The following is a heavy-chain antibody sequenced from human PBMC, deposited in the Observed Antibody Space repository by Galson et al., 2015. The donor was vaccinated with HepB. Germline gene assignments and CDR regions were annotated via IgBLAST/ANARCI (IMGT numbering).Heavy chain of an antibody. CDR1: GFTFSSYG. CDR3: ARESLGSDAFDI. J-gene: IGHJ3*02. V-gene: IGHV3-33*08. CDR2: IWYDGSNK. Sequence: SLRLSCAASGFTFSSYGMHWVRQAPGKGLEWVAVIWYDGSNKYYADSVKGRFTISRDNSKNTLYLQMNSLRAEDTAVYYCARESLGSDAFDIWGQGTMVTVSS. D-gene: IGHD1-26*01.